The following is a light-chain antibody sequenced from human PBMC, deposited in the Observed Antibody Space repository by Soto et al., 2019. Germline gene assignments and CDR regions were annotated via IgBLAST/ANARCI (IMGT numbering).Light chain of an antibody. CDR1: SSDVGSYNL. CDR3: CSYAGSSTSHVV. J-gene: IGLJ2*01. Sequence: QSALTQPASVSGSPGQSITISCTGTSSDVGSYNLVSWYQQHPGKAPKLMIYEGSKRPSGVSNRSSGSKSGNTASLTISGLQAEDEADYYCCSYAGSSTSHVVFGGGTQLTVL. CDR2: EGS. V-gene: IGLV2-23*01.